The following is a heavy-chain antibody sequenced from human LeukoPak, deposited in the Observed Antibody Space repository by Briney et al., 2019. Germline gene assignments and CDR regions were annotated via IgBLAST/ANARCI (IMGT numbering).Heavy chain of an antibody. CDR1: GFTFSSYS. CDR2: ISSSSSYI. D-gene: IGHD6-6*01. J-gene: IGHJ4*02. CDR3: ARGSAARLRSDY. V-gene: IGHV3-21*01. Sequence: GGSLRLSCAASGFTFSSYSMNWVRQAPGKGLEWVSSISSSSSYIYYADSVNGRFTISRDNAKNSLYLQMNSLRAEDTAVYYCARGSAARLRSDYWGQGTLVTVSS.